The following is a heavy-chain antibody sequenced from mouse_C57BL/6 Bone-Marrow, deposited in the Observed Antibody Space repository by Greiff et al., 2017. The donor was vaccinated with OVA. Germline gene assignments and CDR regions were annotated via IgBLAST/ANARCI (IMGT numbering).Heavy chain of an antibody. V-gene: IGHV5-4*01. Sequence: EVKLEESGGGLVKPGGSLKLSCAASGFTFSSYAMSWVRQTPEKRLEWVATISDGGSYTYYPDNVKGRFTISRDNAKNNLYQQMRHLKSEDTAMYYCARDTDYGSSPLYAMDYWGQGTSVTVSS. CDR2: ISDGGSYT. D-gene: IGHD1-1*01. J-gene: IGHJ4*01. CDR3: ARDTDYGSSPLYAMDY. CDR1: GFTFSSYA.